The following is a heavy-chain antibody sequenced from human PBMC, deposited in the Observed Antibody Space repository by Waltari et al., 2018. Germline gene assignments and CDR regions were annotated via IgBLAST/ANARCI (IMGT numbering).Heavy chain of an antibody. CDR2: INPNSGGA. CDR1: GYTFTGYY. D-gene: IGHD2-15*01. J-gene: IGHJ3*02. CDR3: ARPDVVRQRDAFDI. V-gene: IGHV1-2*02. Sequence: QVQLVQSGAEVKKPGASVKVSCKASGYTFTGYYMHWVRQAPGQGLEWMGWINPNSGGANYEQKFQGRVTITADESTSTAYMELSSLRSEDTAVYYCARPDVVRQRDAFDIWGQGTMVTVSS.